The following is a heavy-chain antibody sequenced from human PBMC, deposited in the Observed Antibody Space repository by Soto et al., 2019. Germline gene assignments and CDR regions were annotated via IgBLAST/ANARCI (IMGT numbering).Heavy chain of an antibody. D-gene: IGHD3-10*01. Sequence: SETLSLTCAVYGGSFSGYYWSWIRQPPGKGLEWIGEINHSGSTNYNPSLKSRVTISVDTSKNQFSLKLSSVTAADTAVYYCARGVRGVARKRGICWFDPWGQGTLVTVSS. CDR1: GGSFSGYY. CDR3: ARGVRGVARKRGICWFDP. CDR2: INHSGST. V-gene: IGHV4-34*01. J-gene: IGHJ5*02.